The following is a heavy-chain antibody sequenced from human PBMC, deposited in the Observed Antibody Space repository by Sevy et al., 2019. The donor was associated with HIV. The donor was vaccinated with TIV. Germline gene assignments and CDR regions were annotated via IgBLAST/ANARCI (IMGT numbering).Heavy chain of an antibody. V-gene: IGHV1-18*01. CDR3: ARHPPQACGDYSRYYFDY. J-gene: IGHJ4*02. CDR2: ISAYNGNT. D-gene: IGHD4-17*01. Sequence: ASVKVSCKASGYTFTSYGISWVRQAPGQGLEWMGWISAYNGNTNYAQKLQGRVTMTTDTSTSTAYMELRSLRSDDTAVYYCARHPPQACGDYSRYYFDYWGQGTLVTVSS. CDR1: GYTFTSYG.